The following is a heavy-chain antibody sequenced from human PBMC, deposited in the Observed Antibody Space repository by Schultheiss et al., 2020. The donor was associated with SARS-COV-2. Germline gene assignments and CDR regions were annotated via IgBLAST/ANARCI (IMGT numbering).Heavy chain of an antibody. V-gene: IGHV4-59*08. Sequence: SETLSLTCTVSGGSINSYYWSWIRQPPGKGLEWIGYIYYSGSTNYNPSLKSRVTISVDTSKNQFSLKLSSVTAADTAVYYCARRMVYTSYFDYWGQGTLVTVSS. J-gene: IGHJ4*02. CDR1: GGSINSYY. CDR3: ARRMVYTSYFDY. D-gene: IGHD2-8*01. CDR2: IYYSGST.